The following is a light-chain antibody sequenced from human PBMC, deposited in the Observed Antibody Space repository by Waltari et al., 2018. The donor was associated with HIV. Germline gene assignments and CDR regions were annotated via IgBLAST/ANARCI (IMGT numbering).Light chain of an antibody. CDR3: QSTDSGGTRVV. Sequence: YVLTQSPSLSVSPGQTARISCSGDALPVKYSFWYQQKTGQAPHLLIYKDVERPSGVPERFSASTAGTTVILTINGVQAEDEADYYCQSTDSGGTRVVFGGGTRLTVL. CDR1: ALPVKY. V-gene: IGLV3-25*03. J-gene: IGLJ2*01. CDR2: KDV.